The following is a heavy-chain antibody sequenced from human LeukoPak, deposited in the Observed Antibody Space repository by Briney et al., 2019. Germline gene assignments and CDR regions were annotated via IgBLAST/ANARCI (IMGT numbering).Heavy chain of an antibody. CDR3: ARSSQYYYDSSGYWRN. Sequence: GGSLRLSCAASGFTFSDYYMSWIRQAPGKGLEWVSHISSSGSTIYYADSVKGRFTISRDNAKNSLYLQMNSLRAEDTAVYYCARSSQYYYDSSGYWRNWGQGTLVTVSS. D-gene: IGHD3-22*01. CDR1: GFTFSDYY. J-gene: IGHJ4*02. CDR2: ISSSGSTI. V-gene: IGHV3-11*01.